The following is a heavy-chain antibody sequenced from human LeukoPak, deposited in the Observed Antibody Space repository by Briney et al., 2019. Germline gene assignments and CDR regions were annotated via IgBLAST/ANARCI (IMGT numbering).Heavy chain of an antibody. V-gene: IGHV4-30-4*08. Sequence: TSQTLSLTCTVSGGSISSGDYYWSWIRQPPGKGLEWIGYIYYSGSTYYNPSLKSRVTISVDTSKNQFSLKLSSVTAADTAVYYCARDFEGYCSSTSCLRSDAFDIWGQGTMVTVSS. CDR1: GGSISSGDYY. D-gene: IGHD2-2*01. J-gene: IGHJ3*02. CDR2: IYYSGST. CDR3: ARDFEGYCSSTSCLRSDAFDI.